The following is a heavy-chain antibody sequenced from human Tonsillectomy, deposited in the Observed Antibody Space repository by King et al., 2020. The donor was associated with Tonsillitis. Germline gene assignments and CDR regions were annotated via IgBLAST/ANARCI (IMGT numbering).Heavy chain of an antibody. V-gene: IGHV4-39*07. Sequence: QLQESGPGLVKPSETLSLTCNVSGGSIRSSSYYWGWIRQPPGKGLEWIGTIYYSGSPYSHPSLKSRVTISVDTSKNQFSLKLSSVTAADTAVYYCARHRGSSRHYYYYGMDVWGQGTTVTVSS. CDR1: GGSIRSSSYY. D-gene: IGHD2-2*01. CDR2: IYYSGSP. CDR3: ARHRGSSRHYYYYGMDV. J-gene: IGHJ6*02.